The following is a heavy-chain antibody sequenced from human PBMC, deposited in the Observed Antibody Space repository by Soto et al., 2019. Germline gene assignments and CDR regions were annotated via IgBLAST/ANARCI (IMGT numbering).Heavy chain of an antibody. Sequence: PGGSLRLSCAASGFTFSSYAMSWVRQAPGKGLEWVSAISGSGGSTYYADSVKGRFTISRDNSKNTLYLQMNSLRAEDTAVYYCAKFQQLVYYYYGMDVWGQGTTVTVSS. CDR2: ISGSGGST. V-gene: IGHV3-23*01. CDR1: GFTFSSYA. CDR3: AKFQQLVYYYYGMDV. J-gene: IGHJ6*02. D-gene: IGHD6-13*01.